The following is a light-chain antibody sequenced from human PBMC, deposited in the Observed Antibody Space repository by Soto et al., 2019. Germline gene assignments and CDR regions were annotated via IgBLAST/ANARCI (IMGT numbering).Light chain of an antibody. J-gene: IGKJ1*01. CDR1: QNVRTNY. Sequence: EIVLTQSPGTLSLSPGERVTLSCRASQNVRTNYLAWYQQKPGQAPRLLIYGASTRASGIPERFSGSGSGTDFTLTISSLEPEDFAVYYCQQRSNWPQTFGQGTKVDIK. CDR3: QQRSNWPQT. CDR2: GAS. V-gene: IGKV3D-20*02.